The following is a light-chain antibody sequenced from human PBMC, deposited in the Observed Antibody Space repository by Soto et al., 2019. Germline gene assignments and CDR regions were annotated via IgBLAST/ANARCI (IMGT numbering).Light chain of an antibody. Sequence: DIQMTQSPSSLSASVGDRVTITCRASQSINTYLNWYQQKPGKAPKLLIYAASSLQSGVPSRFSGSGAGTDFTLTIGSLQPEEFSTYYCQESYSHSRTFGPGTKVDI. J-gene: IGKJ3*01. CDR3: QESYSHSRT. CDR2: AAS. V-gene: IGKV1-39*01. CDR1: QSINTY.